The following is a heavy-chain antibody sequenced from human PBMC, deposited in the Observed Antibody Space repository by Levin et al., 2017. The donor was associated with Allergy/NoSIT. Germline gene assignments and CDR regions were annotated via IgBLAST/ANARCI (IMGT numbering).Heavy chain of an antibody. Sequence: ASVKVSCKASGYTFTGYYMHWVRQAPGQGLEWMGRINPNSGGTNYAQKFQGRVTMTRDTSISTAYMELSRLRSDDTAVYYCARDLAAAAPRGGWFDPWGQGTLVTVSS. J-gene: IGHJ5*02. CDR1: GYTFTGYY. V-gene: IGHV1-2*06. CDR3: ARDLAAAAPRGGWFDP. D-gene: IGHD6-13*01. CDR2: INPNSGGT.